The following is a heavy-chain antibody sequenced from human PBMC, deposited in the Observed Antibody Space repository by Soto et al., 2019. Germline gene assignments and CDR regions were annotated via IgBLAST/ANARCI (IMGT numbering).Heavy chain of an antibody. CDR2: IVVGSGNT. J-gene: IGHJ4*02. CDR1: GFTFTSSA. CDR3: AAGYNWNYVDY. D-gene: IGHD1-20*01. Sequence: RASVKVSCKASGFTFTSSAVQWVRQARGQRLEWIGWIVVGSGNTNYAQKFQERVTITRDMSTSTAYMELSSLRSEDTAVYYCAAGYNWNYVDYWGQGTLVTVSS. V-gene: IGHV1-58*01.